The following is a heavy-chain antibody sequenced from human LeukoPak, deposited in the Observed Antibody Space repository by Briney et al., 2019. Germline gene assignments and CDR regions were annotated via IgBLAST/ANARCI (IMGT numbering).Heavy chain of an antibody. D-gene: IGHD1-14*01. CDR1: GGSISGYY. J-gene: IGHJ4*02. CDR3: AREGNLNFDY. CDR2: IYYSGST. V-gene: IGHV4-59*06. Sequence: SETLSLTCTVSGGSISGYYWSWIRQHPGKGLEWIGYIYYSGSTYYNPSLKSRVTISVDTSKNQFSLKLSSVTAADTAVYYCAREGNLNFDYWGQGTLVTVSS.